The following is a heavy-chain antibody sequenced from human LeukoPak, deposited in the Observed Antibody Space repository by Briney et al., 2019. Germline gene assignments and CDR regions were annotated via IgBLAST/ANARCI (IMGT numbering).Heavy chain of an antibody. J-gene: IGHJ4*02. D-gene: IGHD2-21*01. CDR3: ARTVWFYFDY. V-gene: IGHV3-7*05. CDR2: IHPDGSET. Sequence: GGSLRLSCEASGFTFTSHWMSWVRQAPGKGLEWVATIHPDGSETYYVDSVEGRFTISRDNVKNSLYLQLNTLRADDAAVYYCARTVWFYFDYWGQGTLVTVSS. CDR1: GFTFTSHW.